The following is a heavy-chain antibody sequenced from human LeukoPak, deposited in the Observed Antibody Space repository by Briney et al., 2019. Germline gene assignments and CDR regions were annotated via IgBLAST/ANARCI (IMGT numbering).Heavy chain of an antibody. Sequence: ASVKVSCKASGYTFTSYDINWVRQATGQGLEWMGWMNPNSGNTGYAQKFQGRVTMTRNTSISTAYLELSSLRSEDTAVYYCARCRRKNWFDPWGQGTLVAVSS. CDR1: GYTFTSYD. V-gene: IGHV1-8*01. CDR3: ARCRRKNWFDP. J-gene: IGHJ5*02. D-gene: IGHD1-14*01. CDR2: MNPNSGNT.